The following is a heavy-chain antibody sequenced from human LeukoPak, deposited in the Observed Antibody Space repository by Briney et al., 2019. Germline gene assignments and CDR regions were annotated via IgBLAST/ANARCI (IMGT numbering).Heavy chain of an antibody. Sequence: GGSLRLSCAASGFTFSSYAMSWVRQAPGKGLEWVSAISGRGFTYYADYVKGRFTISRDNSKNTLYLQMNSLRAEDTAVYYCARGLYSSSPWGQGTLVTVSS. CDR2: ISGRGFT. CDR3: ARGLYSSSP. D-gene: IGHD6-6*01. CDR1: GFTFSSYA. J-gene: IGHJ4*02. V-gene: IGHV3-23*01.